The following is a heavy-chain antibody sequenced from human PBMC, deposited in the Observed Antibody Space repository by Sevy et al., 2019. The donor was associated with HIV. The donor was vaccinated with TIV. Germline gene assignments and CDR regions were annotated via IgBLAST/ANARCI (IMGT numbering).Heavy chain of an antibody. V-gene: IGHV3-7*04. CDR3: ARGDYSDGRGDYIDAFDI. CDR1: GFTFSNYW. J-gene: IGHJ3*02. Sequence: GGSLRLSCAASGFTFSNYWMSWVRQAPGKGLEWVGNIKPDGSEKYYVDSVKGRFTISRDNAKNSLYLQMNSLRGGDTAVYYCARGDYSDGRGDYIDAFDIWGQGTMVTVSS. CDR2: IKPDGSEK. D-gene: IGHD3-22*01.